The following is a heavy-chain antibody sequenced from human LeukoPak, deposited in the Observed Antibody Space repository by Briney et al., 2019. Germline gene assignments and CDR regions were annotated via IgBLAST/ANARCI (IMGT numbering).Heavy chain of an antibody. CDR2: FYGSGSA. CDR1: GDSISSGAYY. Sequence: PSETLSLTCTVSGDSISSGAYYWSWIRQPPGKGLEWIGYFYGSGSASYNPSLKSRVTISVDRSNNQFSLKMSSVTAADTAVYYCASLDYYYGSGSYYRGDFDYWSQGTLVTVSS. J-gene: IGHJ4*02. D-gene: IGHD3-10*01. V-gene: IGHV4-30-2*01. CDR3: ASLDYYYGSGSYYRGDFDY.